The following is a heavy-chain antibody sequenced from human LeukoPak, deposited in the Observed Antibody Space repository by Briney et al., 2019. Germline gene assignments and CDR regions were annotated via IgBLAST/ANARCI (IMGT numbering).Heavy chain of an antibody. D-gene: IGHD1-7*01. CDR1: HFTFTNRW. CDR2: IASNTDGGTT. J-gene: IGHJ6*04. V-gene: IGHV3-15*07. Sequence: GGSLRLSCAASHFTFTNRWMNWVRQAPGKGLEWVGRIASNTDGGTTDYAAPVKGRFTISRDDSKSTLYLQMNSLKIEDTAVYYCTTDEDWNYARKDVWGKGATVIVSS. CDR3: TTDEDWNYARKDV.